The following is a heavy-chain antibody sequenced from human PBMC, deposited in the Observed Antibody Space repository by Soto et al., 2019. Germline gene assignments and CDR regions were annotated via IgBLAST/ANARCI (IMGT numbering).Heavy chain of an antibody. Sequence: ASVKVSCKASGYTFSTYGITWVRQAPGQGLDWMGWINPIKGDTNSAAIFQDRVTMTTDTSTRTAYMELRSLKSDDTAIYYCARGDSTDCSNGVCSFFYNHDMDVWGQGTTVTVSS. CDR2: INPIKGDT. J-gene: IGHJ6*02. V-gene: IGHV1-18*01. CDR1: GYTFSTYG. D-gene: IGHD2-8*01. CDR3: ARGDSTDCSNGVCSFFYNHDMDV.